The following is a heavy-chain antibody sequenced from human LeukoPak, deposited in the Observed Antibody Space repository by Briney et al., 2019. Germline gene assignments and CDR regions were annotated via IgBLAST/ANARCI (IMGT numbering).Heavy chain of an antibody. Sequence: SETLSLTCAVYGGSFSHHWTWVRRPPGKGLEWVGEISLSGETNYNPSLKSRVTISLDTSKNQISLKLTSATAADTAVYYCARGGGDCSGGSCYIDAWGQGNLVTVSS. V-gene: IGHV4-34*01. J-gene: IGHJ5*02. CDR1: GGSFSHH. D-gene: IGHD2-15*01. CDR3: ARGGGDCSGGSCYIDA. CDR2: ISLSGET.